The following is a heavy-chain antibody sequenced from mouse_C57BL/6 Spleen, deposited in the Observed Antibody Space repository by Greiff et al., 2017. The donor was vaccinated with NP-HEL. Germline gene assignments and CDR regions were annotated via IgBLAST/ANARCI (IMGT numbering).Heavy chain of an antibody. V-gene: IGHV1-9*01. CDR3: ARKNYGSKGAMDY. CDR1: GYTFTGYW. J-gene: IGHJ4*01. D-gene: IGHD1-1*01. CDR2: ILPGSGST. Sequence: QVQLKESGAELMKPGASVKLSCKATGYTFTGYWIEWVKQRPGHGLEWIGEILPGSGSTNYNEKFKGKATFTADTSSNPAYMQLSSLTTEDSAIYYCARKNYGSKGAMDYWGQGTSVTVSS.